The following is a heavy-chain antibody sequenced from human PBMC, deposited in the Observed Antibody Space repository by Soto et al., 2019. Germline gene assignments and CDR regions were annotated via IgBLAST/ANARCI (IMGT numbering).Heavy chain of an antibody. Sequence: SVKVSCNASGGTFSSYAISWVRQAPGQGLEWMGGIIPIFGTANYAQKFQGRVTITADESTSTAYMELSSLRSEDTAVYYCARDFTYYYDSSGYWNWFDPWGQGTLVTVSS. CDR2: IIPIFGTA. CDR3: ARDFTYYYDSSGYWNWFDP. CDR1: GGTFSSYA. V-gene: IGHV1-69*13. J-gene: IGHJ5*02. D-gene: IGHD3-22*01.